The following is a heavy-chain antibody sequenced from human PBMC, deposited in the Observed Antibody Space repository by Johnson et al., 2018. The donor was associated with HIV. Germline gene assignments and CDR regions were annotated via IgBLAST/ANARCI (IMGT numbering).Heavy chain of an antibody. CDR2: IYNDGSRT. D-gene: IGHD2-21*01. CDR3: AKVDCGGDTCAGYDPFDL. CDR1: GFAFRTYL. J-gene: IGHJ3*01. V-gene: IGHV3-74*03. Sequence: VQLVESGGGLVQPGGSLRLSCAASGFAFRTYLMVWVRQVPGKRPVWVARIYNDGSRTTYADSVRGRFTISRDNAKYTVDLQVNSLRVEDTAVYYCAKVDCGGDTCAGYDPFDLWGQGTLVTVSS.